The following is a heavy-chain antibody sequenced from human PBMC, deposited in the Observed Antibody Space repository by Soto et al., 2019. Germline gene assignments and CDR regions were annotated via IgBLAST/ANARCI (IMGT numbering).Heavy chain of an antibody. J-gene: IGHJ3*01. CDR2: IYYRGST. CDR3: ARHVTSWAKSAFGC. V-gene: IGHV4-39*01. D-gene: IGHD3-10*01. Sequence: QLQLQESGPGLVKPSETLSLTCTVSGGSISSSSYYWGWIRQPPGKGLEGIGSIYYRGSTYYDPSRKRRGTIAVDTSTIPLALRLSSVTAADAAVYYFARHVTSWAKSAFGCWGPGTMISVSS. CDR1: GGSISSSSYY.